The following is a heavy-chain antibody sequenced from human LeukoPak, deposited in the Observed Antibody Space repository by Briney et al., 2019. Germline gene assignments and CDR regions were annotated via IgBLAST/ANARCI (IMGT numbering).Heavy chain of an antibody. CDR1: GGSFSGYY. D-gene: IGHD1-26*01. CDR2: INHSGST. Sequence: PSETLSLTCAVYGGSFSGYYWSWIRQPPGKGLEWIGEINHSGSTNYNPSLKSRVTISVDTSKNQFSLKLSSVTAADTAVYYCARRRPIVGATTGLDYWGQGTLVTVSS. V-gene: IGHV4-34*01. J-gene: IGHJ4*02. CDR3: ARRRPIVGATTGLDY.